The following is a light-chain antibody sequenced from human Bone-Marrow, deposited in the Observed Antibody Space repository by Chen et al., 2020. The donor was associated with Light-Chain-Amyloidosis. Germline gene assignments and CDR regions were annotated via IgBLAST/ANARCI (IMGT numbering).Light chain of an antibody. J-gene: IGKJ4*01. CDR1: QTISSNY. CDR2: GSS. CDR3: QQYGTSPLT. Sequence: EIVLTQSPATLSLSPGEGANLSCRASQTISSNYLIWYQQKFGQAPRLLIYGSSSRATGIPDRFTGSGSGTDFTLTINRLEPEDFAMYYCQQYGTSPLTFGGGIKVEIK. V-gene: IGKV3-20*01.